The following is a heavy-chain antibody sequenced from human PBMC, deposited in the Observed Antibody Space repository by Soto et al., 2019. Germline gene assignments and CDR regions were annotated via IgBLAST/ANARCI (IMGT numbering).Heavy chain of an antibody. D-gene: IGHD4-4*01. CDR3: ARTPSYSNYGFDP. V-gene: IGHV5-51*01. J-gene: IGHJ5*02. CDR2: IYPGDSDT. CDR1: GYSFTSYW. Sequence: SLKISCKGSGYSFTSYWIGWVRQMPGKGLERMGIIYPGDSDTRYSPSFQGQVTISADKSISTAYLQWSSLKASDTAMYYCARTPSYSNYGFDPWGQGTLVTVSS.